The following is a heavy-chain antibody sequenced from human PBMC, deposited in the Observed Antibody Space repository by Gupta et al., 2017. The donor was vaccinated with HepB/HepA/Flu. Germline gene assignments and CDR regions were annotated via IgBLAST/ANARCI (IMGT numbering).Heavy chain of an antibody. CDR1: GFPFDDHA. CDR2: ISWNSGRI. D-gene: IGHD5-18*01. J-gene: IGHJ3*02. Sequence: EVQLVESGGGLVQPGRSLRLSCAASGFPFDDHAMHWVRQASGKGLEWVSGISWNSGRIDYADSVKGRFTISRDNAKNSLYLQMHSLRAEDMALYYCAKEEGKYIYGFRGDAFDIWGQGTMVTVSS. CDR3: AKEEGKYIYGFRGDAFDI. V-gene: IGHV3-9*03.